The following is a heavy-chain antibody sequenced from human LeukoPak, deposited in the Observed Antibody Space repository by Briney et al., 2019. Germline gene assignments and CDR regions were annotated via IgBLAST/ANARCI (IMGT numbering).Heavy chain of an antibody. CDR1: GGSFSGYY. V-gene: IGHV4-34*01. J-gene: IGHJ4*02. Sequence: SETLSLTCAVYGGSFSGYYWSWIRQPPGKGLEWIGEINHSGSTNYNPSLKSRVTISVDTSKNQFSLKLSSVTAADTAVYYCAREDGGSSWPMYPVYFDYWGQGTLVTVSS. CDR2: INHSGST. CDR3: AREDGGSSWPMYPVYFDY. D-gene: IGHD6-13*01.